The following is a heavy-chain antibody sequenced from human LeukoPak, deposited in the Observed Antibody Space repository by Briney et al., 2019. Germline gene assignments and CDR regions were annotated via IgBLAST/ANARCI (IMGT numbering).Heavy chain of an antibody. J-gene: IGHJ4*02. CDR2: IYYSGST. D-gene: IGHD3-22*01. V-gene: IGHV4-59*08. CDR3: ARGPPSLFYDSSGYLDY. Sequence: SETLSLTCAVSGGSISTYYWNWIRQPPGKGLEWIGYIYYSGSTNYNPSLKSRVTISVDTSKNKFSLKLSSVTAADTAVYYCARGPPSLFYDSSGYLDYWGQGTLVTVSS. CDR1: GGSISTYY.